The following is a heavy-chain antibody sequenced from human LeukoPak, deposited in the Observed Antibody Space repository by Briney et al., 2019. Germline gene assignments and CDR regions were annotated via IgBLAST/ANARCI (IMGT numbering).Heavy chain of an antibody. CDR1: GFNFSDYW. CDR2: IQQDGSEE. V-gene: IGHV3-7*04. CDR3: ARGVSCSGGTCSYSYHYYAMDV. J-gene: IGHJ6*02. Sequence: PGGSLRLSCAASGFNFSDYWMGWVRQAPGKGLEWVANIQQDGSEEYYMDSVKGRFTIPRDNAKNSLYLQMNSLRADDTAVYYCARGVSCSGGTCSYSYHYYAMDVWGQGTTVTLSS. D-gene: IGHD2-15*01.